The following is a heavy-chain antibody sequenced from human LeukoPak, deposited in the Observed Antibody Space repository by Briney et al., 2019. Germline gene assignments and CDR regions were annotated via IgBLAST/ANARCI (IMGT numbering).Heavy chain of an antibody. CDR2: INDRGRT. D-gene: IGHD4-17*01. Sequence: PSETLSLTCAVHGGSFSGYHWNWIRQSPEKGLEWIGEINDRGRTNYNPSLESRVSLSVDTSRKEFSLKLSAVTAADTAVYYCARDPTTVTTLPYYFDFWGQGTLVTVSS. CDR3: ARDPTTVTTLPYYFDF. CDR1: GGSFSGYH. V-gene: IGHV4-34*01. J-gene: IGHJ4*02.